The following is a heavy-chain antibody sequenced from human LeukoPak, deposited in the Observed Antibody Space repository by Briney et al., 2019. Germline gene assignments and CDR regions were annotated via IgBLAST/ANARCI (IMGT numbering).Heavy chain of an antibody. V-gene: IGHV4-39*01. J-gene: IGHJ4*02. CDR1: GDSISTSSYY. CDR3: ARHRWGGTFNFDY. D-gene: IGHD1-1*01. CDR2: IYYSGNT. Sequence: SETLSLTCTVSGDSISTSSYYWGWIRQPPGKGLEWIGSIYYSGNTSYNPSLKSRVTISVDTSKNQFPLKLTSVTAADTAVYYCARHRWGGTFNFDYWGQGTLVTVSS.